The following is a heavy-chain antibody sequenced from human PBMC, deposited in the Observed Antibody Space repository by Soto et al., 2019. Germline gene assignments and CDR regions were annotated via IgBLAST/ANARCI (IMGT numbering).Heavy chain of an antibody. D-gene: IGHD3-9*01. CDR2: IIPIFGTA. CDR3: ARVNHQDVGGKLRYFYWLQTPLDY. Sequence: GASVKVSCKASGGTFSSYAISWVRQAPGQGLEWMGGIIPIFGTANYAQKFQGRVTITADESTSTAYMELSSLRSEDTAVYYCARVNHQDVGGKLRYFYWLQTPLDYWGQGTLVTV. J-gene: IGHJ4*02. V-gene: IGHV1-69*13. CDR1: GGTFSSYA.